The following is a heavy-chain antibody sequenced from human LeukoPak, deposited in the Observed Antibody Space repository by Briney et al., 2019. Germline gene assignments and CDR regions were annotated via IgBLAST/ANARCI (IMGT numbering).Heavy chain of an antibody. CDR2: ISGRSDGP. CDR1: GFSFSSYS. J-gene: IGHJ4*02. V-gene: IGHV3-23*01. CDR3: AKDPLNYGGHYFDN. Sequence: GGSLRLSCAASGFSFSSYSMHWVRQAPGKGLEWVSSISGRSDGPYYADSVKGRFTTSRDNSKSAMYLQINNVRAEDAAVYYCAKDPLNYGGHYFDNWGQGTRVTVSS. D-gene: IGHD4-23*01.